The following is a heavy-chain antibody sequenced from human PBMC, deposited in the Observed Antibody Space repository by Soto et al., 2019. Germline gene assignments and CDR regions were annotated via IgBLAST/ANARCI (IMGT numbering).Heavy chain of an antibody. V-gene: IGHV1-69*08. J-gene: IGHJ4*02. CDR2: IIPILGIA. CDR1: GGTFSSYN. Sequence: QVQLVQSGAEVKKPGSSVKVSCKASGGTFSSYNISWVRQAPGQGLEWMGRIIPILGIANYAQKFQGRVTITADKSTSTAYMELSSLRSEDTAVYYCAKDYGGKDGDYWGQGTLVTVSS. D-gene: IGHD4-17*01. CDR3: AKDYGGKDGDY.